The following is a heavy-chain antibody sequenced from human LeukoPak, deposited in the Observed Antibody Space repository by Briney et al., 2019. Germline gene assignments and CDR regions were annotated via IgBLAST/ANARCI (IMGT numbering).Heavy chain of an antibody. V-gene: IGHV3-48*02. CDR2: ISTTSSTI. CDR1: GFTFSTYS. Sequence: GGSLRLSCAASGFTFSTYSMNWVRQAPGKGLGWVSYISTTSSTIYYADSVKGRFTISRDNAKNSLYLQMNSLRDEDTAVYYCARESYYYDSSGYYPAGYFDYWGQGTLVTVSS. J-gene: IGHJ4*02. D-gene: IGHD3-22*01. CDR3: ARESYYYDSSGYYPAGYFDY.